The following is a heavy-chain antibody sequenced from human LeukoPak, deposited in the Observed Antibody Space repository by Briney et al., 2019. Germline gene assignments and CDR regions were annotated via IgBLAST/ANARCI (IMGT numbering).Heavy chain of an antibody. D-gene: IGHD5-12*01. J-gene: IGHJ4*02. CDR3: AKDLVLSGYDLTFDY. CDR2: IKFDGIET. V-gene: IGHV3-74*01. CDR1: GFTFSNYW. Sequence: GGSLRLSCVASGFTFSNYWMHWVRQAPGKGLVWVSRIKFDGIETNYADSVTGRFTISRDNAKNSLYLQMNSLRAEDTALYYCAKDLVLSGYDLTFDYWGQGTLVTVSS.